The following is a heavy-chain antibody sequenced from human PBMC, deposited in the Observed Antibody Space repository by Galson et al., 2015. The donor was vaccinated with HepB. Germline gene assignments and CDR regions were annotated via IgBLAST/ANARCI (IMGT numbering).Heavy chain of an antibody. V-gene: IGHV1-8*01. CDR2: MNPNSGNT. D-gene: IGHD6-13*01. J-gene: IGHJ6*02. CDR3: ARACSSSQYYYYGMDV. CDR1: GYTFTSYD. Sequence: SVKVSCKASGYTFTSYDINWVRQATGQGLEWMGWMNPNSGNTGYAQKFQGRVTMTRNTSISTAYMELSSLRSEDTAVYYCARACSSSQYYYYGMDVWGQGTTVTVSS.